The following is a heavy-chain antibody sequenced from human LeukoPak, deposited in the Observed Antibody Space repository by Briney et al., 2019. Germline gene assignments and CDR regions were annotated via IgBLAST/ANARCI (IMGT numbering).Heavy chain of an antibody. CDR2: IHHSGTA. CDR3: ARGTYSHDSTSHYFYYMDV. J-gene: IGHJ6*03. D-gene: IGHD3-22*01. CDR1: GYSISSGYY. V-gene: IGHV4-38-2*01. Sequence: PSETLSLTCAVSGYSISSGYYWGWIRQPPGKGLEWIGSIHHSGTAYYNPSLKSRVTISVDTSKNQFSLKLSSVTAADTAVYYCARGTYSHDSTSHYFYYMDVWGKGTTVTVSS.